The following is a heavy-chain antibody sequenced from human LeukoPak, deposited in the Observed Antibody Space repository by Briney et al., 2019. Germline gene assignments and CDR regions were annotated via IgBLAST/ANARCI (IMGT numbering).Heavy chain of an antibody. CDR2: ISYDGSNQ. CDR1: GFTFSSYA. D-gene: IGHD6-13*01. CDR3: ARNFGPYSNILYSPDY. Sequence: HPGGSLRLSCAASGFTFSSYAMHWVRQAPGKGLEWVAVISYDGSNQYYADSAKGRFTISRDKSKNTLYLQMNSLRAVDTAVYYCARNFGPYSNILYSPDYWGQGTLVTVSS. J-gene: IGHJ4*02. V-gene: IGHV3-30-3*01.